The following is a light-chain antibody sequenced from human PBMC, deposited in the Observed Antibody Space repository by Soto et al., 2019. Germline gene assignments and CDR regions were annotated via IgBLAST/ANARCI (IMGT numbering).Light chain of an antibody. Sequence: QSVLTQPPSVSGTPGQTVSISCSGSASNLGGNPVNWYQHLPGAAPKLLIYTNHQRPSGVPDRFSGSKSGTSASLAISGLWSEDEANFYCAAWDDSLNAVVFGGGTKLTVL. CDR3: AAWDDSLNAVV. V-gene: IGLV1-44*01. CDR1: ASNLGGNP. CDR2: TNH. J-gene: IGLJ2*01.